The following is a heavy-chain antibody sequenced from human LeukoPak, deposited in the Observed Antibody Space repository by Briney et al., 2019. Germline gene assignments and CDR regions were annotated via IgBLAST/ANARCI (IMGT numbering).Heavy chain of an antibody. V-gene: IGHV4-31*03. D-gene: IGHD2-2*01. Sequence: PSETLSLTCTVSGGSISSGGYYWSWIRQHPGKGLEWIGYIYYSGSTYYNPSLKSRVTISVDTSKNQFSLKLSSVTAAGTAVYYCARGGYCSSTSCSQRAFFDYWGQGTLVTVSP. J-gene: IGHJ4*02. CDR1: GGSISSGGYY. CDR3: ARGGYCSSTSCSQRAFFDY. CDR2: IYYSGST.